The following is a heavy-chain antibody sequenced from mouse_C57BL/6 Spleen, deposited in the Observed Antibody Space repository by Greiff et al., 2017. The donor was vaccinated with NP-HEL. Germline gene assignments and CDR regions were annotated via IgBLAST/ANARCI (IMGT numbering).Heavy chain of an antibody. CDR2: INPSSGYT. V-gene: IGHV1-4*01. J-gene: IGHJ2*01. Sequence: VQLQESGAELARPGASVKMSCKASGYTFTSYTMHWVKQRPGQGLEWIGYINPSSGYTKYNQKFKDKATLTADKSSSTAYMQLSSLTSEDSAVYYCARTQTGYFDYWGQGTTLTVSS. CDR3: ARTQTGYFDY. CDR1: GYTFTSYT. D-gene: IGHD4-1*01.